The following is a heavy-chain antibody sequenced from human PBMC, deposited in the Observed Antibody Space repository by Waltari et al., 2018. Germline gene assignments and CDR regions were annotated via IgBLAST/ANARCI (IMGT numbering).Heavy chain of an antibody. V-gene: IGHV3-7*01. CDR2: IREDGSDK. CDR1: GFSFSTYW. D-gene: IGHD2-2*01. CDR3: ANSPVESGATGSVKPWGFDY. J-gene: IGHJ4*02. Sequence: EVQLVESGGGLVQPGGSLRLSCKASGFSFSTYWMSWVRQAPGKGLEWGASIREDGSDKYYVDCVKGRFTISRDNAKTSLYLQMNSLRAEDTAVYFCANSPVESGATGSVKPWGFDYWGQGNLVTVSS.